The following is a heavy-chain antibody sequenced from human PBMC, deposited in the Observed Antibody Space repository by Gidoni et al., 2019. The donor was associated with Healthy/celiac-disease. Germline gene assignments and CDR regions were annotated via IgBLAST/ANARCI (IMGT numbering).Heavy chain of an antibody. CDR2: IIPILGIA. J-gene: IGHJ1*01. CDR3: ARESGRYYYDSSGVEYFQH. V-gene: IGHV1-69*10. CDR1: GGTFSSYA. Sequence: QVQLVQSGAAVKKPGSSVKVSCKASGGTFSSYAFSWVRQAPGQGLEWMGGIIPILGIANYAQKFQGRVTITADKSTSTAYMELSSLRSEDTAVYYCARESGRYYYDSSGVEYFQHWGQGTLVTVSS. D-gene: IGHD3-22*01.